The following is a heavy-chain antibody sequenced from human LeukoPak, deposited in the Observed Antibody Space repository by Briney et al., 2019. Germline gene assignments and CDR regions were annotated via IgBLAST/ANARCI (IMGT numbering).Heavy chain of an antibody. D-gene: IGHD5-24*01. Sequence: SQTLSLTCAISGDSVSSKSAVWNWIRQSPSRGLEWLGRTYHRSKWYNEYAVSVKSRITINPDTSKNQFSLQLSSVTPEDTAVYHCARGGDGYNFYNWFDPWGQGTLVTVSS. V-gene: IGHV6-1*01. CDR3: ARGGDGYNFYNWFDP. CDR1: GDSVSSKSAV. J-gene: IGHJ5*02. CDR2: TYHRSKWYN.